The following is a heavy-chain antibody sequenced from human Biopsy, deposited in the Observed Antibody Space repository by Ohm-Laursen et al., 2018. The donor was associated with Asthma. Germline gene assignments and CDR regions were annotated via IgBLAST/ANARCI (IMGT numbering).Heavy chain of an antibody. CDR3: ARGSRHSSGWYHWFDP. J-gene: IGHJ5*02. V-gene: IGHV4-30-4*01. Sequence: TLSLTCTVSGASIKTDDHYWSWLRQPPGKGLEWFGFIHYSGSTSYNPSLKGGVTISVDTSKNQFSLNLRSVTAADSAVYHCARGSRHSSGWYHWFDPWGQGTPVTVSP. CDR2: IHYSGST. CDR1: GASIKTDDHY. D-gene: IGHD6-19*01.